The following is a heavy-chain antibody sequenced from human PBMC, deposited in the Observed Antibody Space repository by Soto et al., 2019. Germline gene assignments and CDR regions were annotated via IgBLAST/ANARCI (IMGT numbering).Heavy chain of an antibody. V-gene: IGHV3-23*01. CDR1: GFSFSSYA. Sequence: GGSLRLSCAASGFSFSSYAMTWVRQAAGKGLEWVSSISGGGETIYYAGSVKGRFSISRDNSKNMLYLQMNSLRAEDTAVYYCAKIIDAGGIDYWGQGTLVTVSS. D-gene: IGHD6-13*01. J-gene: IGHJ4*02. CDR2: ISGGGETI. CDR3: AKIIDAGGIDY.